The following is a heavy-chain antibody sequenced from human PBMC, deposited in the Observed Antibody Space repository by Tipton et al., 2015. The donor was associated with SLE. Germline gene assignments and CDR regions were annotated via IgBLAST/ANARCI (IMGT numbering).Heavy chain of an antibody. V-gene: IGHV4-4*02. CDR2: IFHSGST. CDR3: ARGGVGGYDYFDY. J-gene: IGHJ4*02. D-gene: IGHD5-12*01. CDR1: GDSITSITRTNW. Sequence: TLSLTCTVSGDSITSITRTNWWSWVRQPPGKGLEWIGEIFHSGSTNYRPSLKSRVTMSVDKSKNQFSLKLSSVTAADTAVYYCARGGVGGYDYFDYWGQGALVTVSS.